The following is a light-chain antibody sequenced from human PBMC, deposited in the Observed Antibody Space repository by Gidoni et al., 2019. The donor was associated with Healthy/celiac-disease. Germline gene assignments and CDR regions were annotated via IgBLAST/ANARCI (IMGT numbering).Light chain of an antibody. V-gene: IGLV1-40*01. CDR1: SSNIGAGYD. CDR2: GNS. Sequence: QSVLTQPPSVSGAPGQRVTISCTVSSSNIGAGYDVHWYQQLPGTAPKLLIYGNSNRHSGVPDRFSGSKSGTSASLAITGLQAEDEADYYCQSYDSSLSGSVVFGGGTKLTVL. J-gene: IGLJ2*01. CDR3: QSYDSSLSGSVV.